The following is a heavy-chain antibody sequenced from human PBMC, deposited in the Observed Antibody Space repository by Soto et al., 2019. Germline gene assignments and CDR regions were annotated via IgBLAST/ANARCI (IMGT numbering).Heavy chain of an antibody. V-gene: IGHV3-74*01. J-gene: IGHJ4*02. CDR2: IVSAVSVT. D-gene: IGHD6-19*01. CDR1: GFTFSYYR. Sequence: EGSLRLSCAASGFTFSYYRMHLVRQTPGQGLVFVSCIVSAVSVTTYADSVKGRFSISRDSAKNTLYQQINSMRPEDTAVYYCARDQTMAGQTSFDDCGQGALVTVSS. CDR3: ARDQTMAGQTSFDD.